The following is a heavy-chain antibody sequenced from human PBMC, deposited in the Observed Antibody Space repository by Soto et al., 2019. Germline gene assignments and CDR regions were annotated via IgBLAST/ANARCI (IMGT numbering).Heavy chain of an antibody. V-gene: IGHV1-69*06. CDR3: ARAQGAPSAGSWYFYYYGMDV. D-gene: IGHD3-10*01. J-gene: IGHJ6*02. CDR2: IIPIFGTA. CDR1: GGTFSSYA. Sequence: SVKVSCKASGGTFSSYAISWVRQAPGQGLEWMGGIIPIFGTANYVQKFQGRVTITADKSTSTAYMELSSLRSEDTAVYYCARAQGAPSAGSWYFYYYGMDVWGQGTTVTVSS.